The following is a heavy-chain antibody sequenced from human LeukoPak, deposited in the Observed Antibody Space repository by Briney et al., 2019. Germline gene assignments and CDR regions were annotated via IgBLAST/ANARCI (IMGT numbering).Heavy chain of an antibody. CDR3: ARDSGSGSNWFDP. V-gene: IGHV1-18*01. J-gene: IGHJ5*02. Sequence: GASVKVSCKASGYTFTSYGISWVRQAPGQGLEWMGWISAYNGNTNYAQKLQGRVTMTTDTSTSTVYMELSSLRSEDTAVYYCARDSGSGSNWFDPWGQGTLVTVSS. CDR1: GYTFTSYG. D-gene: IGHD1-26*01. CDR2: ISAYNGNT.